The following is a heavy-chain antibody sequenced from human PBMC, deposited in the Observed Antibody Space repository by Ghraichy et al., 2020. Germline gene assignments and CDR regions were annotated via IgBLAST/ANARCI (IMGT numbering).Heavy chain of an antibody. D-gene: IGHD3-3*02. V-gene: IGHV3-48*01. CDR2: ISGSTTIM. Sequence: GESLNISCAASGFTFSLHSINWVRQAPGKGLEWLSFISGSTTIMHFADSVKGRFTISRDNAKNSVFLQMNSLRVEDTAVYYCARDISSVAFDFWGHWTMVTVS. J-gene: IGHJ3*01. CDR1: GFTFSLHS. CDR3: ARDISSVAFDF.